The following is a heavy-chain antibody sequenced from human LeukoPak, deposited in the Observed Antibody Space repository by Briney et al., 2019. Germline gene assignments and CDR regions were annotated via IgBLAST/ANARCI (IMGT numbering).Heavy chain of an antibody. D-gene: IGHD1-26*01. J-gene: IGHJ4*02. CDR3: ARDSGSGSNDY. Sequence: VASVKVSCKASGYTFTSYAIHWVRQAPGQRLEWMGWISAGNGNTKYSQNFQGRVTFISNTSATTAFMELSSLRSEGAAVYYCARDSGSGSNDYWGQGTLVTVSS. CDR1: GYTFTSYA. V-gene: IGHV1-3*01. CDR2: ISAGNGNT.